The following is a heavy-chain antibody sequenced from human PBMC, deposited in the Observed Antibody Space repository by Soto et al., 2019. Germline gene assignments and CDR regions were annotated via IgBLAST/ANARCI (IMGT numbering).Heavy chain of an antibody. CDR1: GGSITTYY. CDR2: IYYSGST. D-gene: IGHD6-19*01. Sequence: SETLSLTCSVSGGSITTYYWSWIRQPPGKGLEWIGYIYYSGSTNYNPSLKSRVTISVDTSNNHFSLKLSSVTAADTAVYYCARPYASGWYAAFDIWGQGTMVTVSS. J-gene: IGHJ3*02. V-gene: IGHV4-59*08. CDR3: ARPYASGWYAAFDI.